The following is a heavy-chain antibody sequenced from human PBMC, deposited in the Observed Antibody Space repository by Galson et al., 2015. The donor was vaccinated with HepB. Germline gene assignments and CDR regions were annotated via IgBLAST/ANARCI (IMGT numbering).Heavy chain of an antibody. V-gene: IGHV3-74*01. CDR1: GFTFSSYW. Sequence: SLRLSCAASGFTFSSYWMHWVRQAPGEGLVWVSRINSDGSSTSYADSVKGRFTISRDNAKNTLYLQMDSLRAEDTAVYYCARGFGYYYDSSGYAFDIWGQGTMVTVSS. D-gene: IGHD3-22*01. CDR2: INSDGSST. J-gene: IGHJ3*02. CDR3: ARGFGYYYDSSGYAFDI.